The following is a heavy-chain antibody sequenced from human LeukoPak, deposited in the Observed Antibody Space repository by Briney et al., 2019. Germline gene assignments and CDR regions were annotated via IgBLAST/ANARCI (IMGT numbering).Heavy chain of an antibody. CDR1: GGSISSSTYY. D-gene: IGHD2-2*01. J-gene: IGHJ4*02. Sequence: SETLSLTCAVSGGSISSSTYYWGWIRQPPGKGLEWIGTIYYSGSTYYNPSLKSRVTISIDTSKNQFPLKLNSVTAADTAVYYCARDLPGYCSSTSCYPRYWGQGTLVTVYS. V-gene: IGHV4-39*06. CDR2: IYYSGST. CDR3: ARDLPGYCSSTSCYPRY.